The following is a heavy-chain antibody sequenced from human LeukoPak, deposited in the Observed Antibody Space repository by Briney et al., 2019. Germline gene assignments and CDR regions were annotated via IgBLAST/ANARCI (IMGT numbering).Heavy chain of an antibody. J-gene: IGHJ4*02. CDR1: GFTVSSKY. V-gene: IGHV3-66*01. CDR3: ARAPLGLPFDY. Sequence: PGGSLRLSCAASGFTVSSKYMSWVRQAPGKGLEWVSVIYTGETTYYADSVKGRFTISRDNSKNTLYLQMDGLRVEDTAVYYCARAPLGLPFDYWGQGSLVTVSS. CDR2: IYTGETT.